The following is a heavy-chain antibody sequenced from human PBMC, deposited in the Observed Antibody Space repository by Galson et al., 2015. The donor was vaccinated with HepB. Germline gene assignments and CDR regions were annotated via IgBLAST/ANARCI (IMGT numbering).Heavy chain of an antibody. D-gene: IGHD4-17*01. V-gene: IGHV3-21*01. CDR3: ARDPHYGDYDY. J-gene: IGHJ4*02. CDR1: GFTFSSYS. Sequence: SLRLSCAASGFTFSSYSMNWVRQAPGKGLEWVSSISSSSSYIYYADSVKGRFTISRDNAKNSLYLQMDSLRAEDTAVYYCARDPHYGDYDYWGQGTLVTVSS. CDR2: ISSSSSYI.